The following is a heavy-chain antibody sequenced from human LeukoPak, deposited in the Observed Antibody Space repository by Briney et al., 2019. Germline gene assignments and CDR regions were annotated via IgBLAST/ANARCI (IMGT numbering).Heavy chain of an antibody. D-gene: IGHD3-10*01. CDR3: AKAKNYYGSGSYDDY. J-gene: IGHJ4*02. CDR2: ISGSGGSS. V-gene: IGHV3-23*01. CDR1: GFTITSYA. Sequence: SGGSLRLSCAASGFTITSYAVNWVRQAPGKGLAWVSAISGSGGSSYYADSVKGRFTISRDNSKNTLYLQMNSLRAEDTAVYYCAKAKNYYGSGSYDDYWGQGTLVTVSA.